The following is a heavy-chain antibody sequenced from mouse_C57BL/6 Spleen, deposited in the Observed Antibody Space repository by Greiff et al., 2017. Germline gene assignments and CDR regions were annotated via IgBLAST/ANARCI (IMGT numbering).Heavy chain of an antibody. Sequence: EVKLMESGGGLVQPGGSLKLSCAASGFTFSDYGMAWVRQAPRKGPAWVAFISNLAYSIYYADTVTGRFTISREKAKNTLYLEMRSLMSEDTAMYYCARQGPFAMDYWGQGTSVTVSS. J-gene: IGHJ4*01. CDR1: GFTFSDYG. V-gene: IGHV5-15*01. CDR3: ARQGPFAMDY. CDR2: ISNLAYSI.